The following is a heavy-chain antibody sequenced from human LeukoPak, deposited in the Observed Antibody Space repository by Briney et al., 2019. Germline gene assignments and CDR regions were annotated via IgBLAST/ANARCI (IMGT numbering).Heavy chain of an antibody. CDR2: ISYDGSNK. Sequence: GGSLRLSCAASGFTFSSYAMHWVRQAPGKGLEWVAVISYDGSNKYYADSVRGRFTISRDNSKNTLYLQMNSLRAEDTAVYYCAKDLSSWYPYDYWGQGTLVTVSS. J-gene: IGHJ4*02. D-gene: IGHD6-13*01. CDR1: GFTFSSYA. V-gene: IGHV3-30*04. CDR3: AKDLSSWYPYDY.